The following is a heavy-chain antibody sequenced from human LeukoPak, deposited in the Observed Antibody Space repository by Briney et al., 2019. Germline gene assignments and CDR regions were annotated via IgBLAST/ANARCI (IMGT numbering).Heavy chain of an antibody. CDR2: ISGSGGST. J-gene: IGHJ4*02. V-gene: IGHV3-23*01. Sequence: GGSLRLSCAASGFTFSSYAMSWVRQVPGKGLEWVSAISGSGGSTYYADSVKGRFTISRDNSKNTLYLQMNSLRAEDTAVYYCAKTGGPYSSGWYWVDYWGQGTLVTVSS. D-gene: IGHD6-19*01. CDR3: AKTGGPYSSGWYWVDY. CDR1: GFTFSSYA.